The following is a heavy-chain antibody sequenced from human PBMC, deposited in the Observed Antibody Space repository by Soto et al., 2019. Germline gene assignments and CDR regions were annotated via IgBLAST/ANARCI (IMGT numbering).Heavy chain of an antibody. CDR3: ARDQYYDFWSGYYI. CDR1: GGSISSSNW. V-gene: IGHV4-4*02. Sequence: PSETLSLTCAVSGGSISSSNWWSWVRQPPGKGLEWIGEIYHSGSTIYNPSLKSRVTISVDKSKNQFSLKLSSVTAADTAVYYCARDQYYDFWSGYYIWGQGTLVTVSS. J-gene: IGHJ4*02. CDR2: IYHSGST. D-gene: IGHD3-3*01.